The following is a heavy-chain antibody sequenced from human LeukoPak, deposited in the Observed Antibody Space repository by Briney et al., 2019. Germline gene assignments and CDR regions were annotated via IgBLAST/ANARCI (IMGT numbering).Heavy chain of an antibody. J-gene: IGHJ4*02. Sequence: SETPSLTCAVYGGSFSGYYWSWIRQPPGKGLEWIGEINHSGSTNYNPSLKSRVTISVDTSKNQFSLKLSSVTAADTAVYYCASSWRYYDSSGYPPSLDYWGQGTLVTVSS. CDR1: GGSFSGYY. CDR3: ASSWRYYDSSGYPPSLDY. CDR2: INHSGST. D-gene: IGHD3-22*01. V-gene: IGHV4-34*01.